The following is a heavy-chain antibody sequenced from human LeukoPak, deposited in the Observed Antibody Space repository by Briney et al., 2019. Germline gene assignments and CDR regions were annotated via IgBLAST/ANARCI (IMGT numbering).Heavy chain of an antibody. CDR1: GFTVRNYNY. CDR2: LYSGGIT. CDR3: ARGDWEK. D-gene: IGHD2-21*02. V-gene: IGHV3-53*01. J-gene: IGHJ4*02. Sequence: GGSLRLSCAASGFTVRNYNYMTWVRQAPGKGLEWVSVLYSGGITYYADSVKGRFSISRDDPKNTLYLQMNSLRVEDTAMYYYARGDWEKWGQGTLVTVSS.